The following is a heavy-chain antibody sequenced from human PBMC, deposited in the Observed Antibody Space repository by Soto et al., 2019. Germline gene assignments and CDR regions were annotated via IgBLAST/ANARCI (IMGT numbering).Heavy chain of an antibody. CDR1: GFTFSSYA. D-gene: IGHD6-6*01. Sequence: GGSLRLSCAASGFTFSSYAMHWVRQAPGKGLEWVAVISYDGSDTSYADSVKGRFTISRDNAKNTLYLQMNSLRAEDTAVYYSTRDRPGPQHYFDYWGQGNMVTVSS. CDR3: TRDRPGPQHYFDY. V-gene: IGHV3-30*04. CDR2: ISYDGSDT. J-gene: IGHJ4*02.